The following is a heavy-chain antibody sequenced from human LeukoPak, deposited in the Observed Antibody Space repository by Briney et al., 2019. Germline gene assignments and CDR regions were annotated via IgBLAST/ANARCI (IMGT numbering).Heavy chain of an antibody. CDR3: AKDIDTHLIYAEDYGMDV. V-gene: IGHV3-30*04. CDR2: ISYDGSNK. CDR1: GFTFSSYA. D-gene: IGHD2/OR15-2a*01. J-gene: IGHJ6*02. Sequence: GGSLRLSCAASGFTFSSYAMHWVRQAPGKGLEWVAVISYDGSNKYYADSVKGRFTISRDNSKNTLYLQMNSLRAEDTAVYYCAKDIDTHLIYAEDYGMDVWGQGTTVTVSS.